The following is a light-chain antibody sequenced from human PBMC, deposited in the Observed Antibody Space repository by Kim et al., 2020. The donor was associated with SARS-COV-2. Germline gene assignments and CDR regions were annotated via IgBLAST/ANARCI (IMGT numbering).Light chain of an antibody. CDR1: QSVSSN. Sequence: EIVMTQSPATLSVSPGERATLSCRASQSVSSNLAWYQQKPGQAPRLLIYGESTRATGIPARFSGSGSGTEFTLTISSLQSEDFAVYYCQQYNNWSVTFGPGTKVDIK. CDR3: QQYNNWSVT. J-gene: IGKJ3*01. CDR2: GES. V-gene: IGKV3-15*01.